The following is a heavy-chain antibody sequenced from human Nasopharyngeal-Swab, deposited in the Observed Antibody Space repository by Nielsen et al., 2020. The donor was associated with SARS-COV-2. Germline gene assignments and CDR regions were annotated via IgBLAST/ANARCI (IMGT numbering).Heavy chain of an antibody. Sequence: GGSLRLSCTASGFTFGDYAMSWVRQAPRKGLEWVGFIRSKAYGGTTEYAASVKGRFTISRDDSKSIAYLQMNSLKTEDTAVYYCTRGDIVDWFDPWGQGTLVTVSS. V-gene: IGHV3-49*04. CDR3: TRGDIVDWFDP. J-gene: IGHJ5*02. CDR2: IRSKAYGGTT. D-gene: IGHD2-15*01. CDR1: GFTFGDYA.